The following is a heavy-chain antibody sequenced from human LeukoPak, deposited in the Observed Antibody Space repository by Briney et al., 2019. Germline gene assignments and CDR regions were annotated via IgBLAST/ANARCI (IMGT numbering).Heavy chain of an antibody. D-gene: IGHD6-19*01. Sequence: PGGSLRLSCAASGFTFSSYAMHWVRQAPGKGLEWVAVISYDGSNKYYADSVKGRFTISIDNSKNTLYLQMNSLRAEDTAVYYCARGGSGFVDYWGQGTLVTVSS. CDR2: ISYDGSNK. V-gene: IGHV3-30-3*01. J-gene: IGHJ4*02. CDR1: GFTFSSYA. CDR3: ARGGSGFVDY.